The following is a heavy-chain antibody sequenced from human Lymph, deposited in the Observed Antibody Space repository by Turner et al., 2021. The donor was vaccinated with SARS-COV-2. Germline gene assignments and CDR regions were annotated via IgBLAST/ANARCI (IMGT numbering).Heavy chain of an antibody. CDR3: ARGTGAADY. V-gene: IGHV3-20*01. CDR2: INWNGGST. J-gene: IGHJ4*02. Sequence: VQLVVSGGGVVRPGGSVRLSCAASGFIFDVYGMSWVRQASGRGVEWVSNINWNGGSTGYADSVKGRFTISRDNAKNSLYLQVNSLRAEDTALYHCARGTGAADYWGQGTLVTVSS. CDR1: GFIFDVYG. D-gene: IGHD7-27*01.